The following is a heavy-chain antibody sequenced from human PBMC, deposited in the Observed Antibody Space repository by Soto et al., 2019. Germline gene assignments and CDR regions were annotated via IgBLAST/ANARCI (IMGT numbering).Heavy chain of an antibody. CDR2: ISGSGGST. V-gene: IGHV3-23*01. CDR1: GFTFSSYA. CDR3: ARRGPGTYFDY. Sequence: EVQLLDSGGGLVQPGGSLRLSCAASGFTFSSYAMNWVRQAPGKGLEWVSVISGSGGSTYYADSVTGRFTISRDNSNTPLYLQMNSLRAEDTAVYYCARRGPGTYFDYWGQGSLVTVSS. D-gene: IGHD6-13*01. J-gene: IGHJ4*02.